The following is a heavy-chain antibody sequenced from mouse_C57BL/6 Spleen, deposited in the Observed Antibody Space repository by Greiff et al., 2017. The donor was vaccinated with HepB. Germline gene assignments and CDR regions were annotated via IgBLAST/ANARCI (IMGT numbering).Heavy chain of an antibody. Sequence: EVHLVESGGGLVKPGGSLKLSCAASGFTFSDYGMHWVRQAPEKGLEWVAYISSGSSTIYYADTVKGRFTISRDNAKNTLFLQMTSLRSEDTAMYYCARRTYGSSYGAMDYWGQGTSVTVSS. CDR3: ARRTYGSSYGAMDY. V-gene: IGHV5-17*01. CDR1: GFTFSDYG. D-gene: IGHD1-1*01. CDR2: ISSGSSTI. J-gene: IGHJ4*01.